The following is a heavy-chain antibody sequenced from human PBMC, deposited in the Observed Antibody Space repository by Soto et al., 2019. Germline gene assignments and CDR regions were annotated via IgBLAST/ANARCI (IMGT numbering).Heavy chain of an antibody. CDR1: GFTFDDYT. CDR3: AKDRTRWSGPFDL. CDR2: ISWDGGST. J-gene: IGHJ2*01. V-gene: IGHV3-43*01. Sequence: EVQLVESGGVVVQPGGSLRLSCAASGFTFDDYTMHWVRQAPGKGLEWVSLISWDGGSTYYADSVKGRFTISRDNSKNCLYLQMNSLRTEDTALYYCAKDRTRWSGPFDLWGRGTLVTVSS. D-gene: IGHD3-3*01.